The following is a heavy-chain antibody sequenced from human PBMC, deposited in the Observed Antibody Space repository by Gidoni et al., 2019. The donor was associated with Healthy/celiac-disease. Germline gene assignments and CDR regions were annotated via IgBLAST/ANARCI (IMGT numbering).Heavy chain of an antibody. CDR2: IYYSGST. CDR1: GGSISSYY. V-gene: IGHV4-59*01. J-gene: IGHJ4*02. D-gene: IGHD4-17*01. Sequence: QVQLQESGPGLVKPSETLSLTCTASGGSISSYYRSWIRQPPGKGLEWIGYIYYSGSTNYNPSLKSRVTISVDTSKNQFSLKLSSVTAADTAVYYCARDHGDYYFDYWGQGTLVTVSS. CDR3: ARDHGDYYFDY.